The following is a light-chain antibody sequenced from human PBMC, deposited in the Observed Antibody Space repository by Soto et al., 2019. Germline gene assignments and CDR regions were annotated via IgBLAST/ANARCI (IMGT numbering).Light chain of an antibody. CDR2: DAS. CDR1: QSVGYH. CDR3: QQRSNWPPVT. V-gene: IGKV3-11*01. J-gene: IGKJ4*01. Sequence: EIVLTQSPATLSLSPGERATLSCRASQSVGYHLAWYQQKPGQAPRLLIYDASNRATGIPARFSGSGSGTDCTLAISSLEPEDFAVYYCQQRSNWPPVTFGGGTKVEIK.